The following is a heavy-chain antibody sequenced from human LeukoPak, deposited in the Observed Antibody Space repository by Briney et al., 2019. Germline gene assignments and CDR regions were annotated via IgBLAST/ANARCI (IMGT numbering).Heavy chain of an antibody. J-gene: IGHJ4*02. Sequence: SETLSLTCAVSGVSFGRYSWTWIRQSPGKGLECIGEINFSGYTKYNPSLKSRVTMSVDTSKNQFSLKLASVTAADTAIYFCARVGRTPAKFDHWGQGTLVTVSS. V-gene: IGHV4-34*01. CDR3: ARVGRTPAKFDH. CDR2: INFSGYT. CDR1: GVSFGRYS.